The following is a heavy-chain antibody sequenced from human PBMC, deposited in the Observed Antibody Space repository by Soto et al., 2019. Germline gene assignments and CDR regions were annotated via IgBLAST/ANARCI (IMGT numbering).Heavy chain of an antibody. CDR2: ISYDGSNK. J-gene: IGHJ4*02. CDR1: GFTFSSYG. CDR3: AKDHGVVPAAEHWYYDFWRGYYGSSPEYYFDY. D-gene: IGHD3-3*01. V-gene: IGHV3-30*18. Sequence: GGSLRLSCAASGFTFSSYGMHWVRQAPGKGLEWVAVISYDGSNKYYADSVKGRFTISRDNSKNTLYLQMNSLRAEDTAVYYCAKDHGVVPAAEHWYYDFWRGYYGSSPEYYFDYWGQGTLVTVSS.